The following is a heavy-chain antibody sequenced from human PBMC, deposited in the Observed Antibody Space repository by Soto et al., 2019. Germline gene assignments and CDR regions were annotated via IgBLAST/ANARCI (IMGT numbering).Heavy chain of an antibody. CDR3: ARGPPYDYIWGSYRFDY. Sequence: SETLSLTCTVSGGSISSYYWSWIRQPPGKGLEWIGYIYYSGSTNYNPSLKSRVTISVDTSKNQFSLKLSSVTAADTAVYYCARGPPYDYIWGSYRFDYWGQGTLVTVSS. D-gene: IGHD3-16*02. V-gene: IGHV4-59*01. CDR1: GGSISSYY. CDR2: IYYSGST. J-gene: IGHJ4*02.